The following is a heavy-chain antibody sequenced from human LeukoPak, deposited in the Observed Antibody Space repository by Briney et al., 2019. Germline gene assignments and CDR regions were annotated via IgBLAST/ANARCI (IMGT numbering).Heavy chain of an antibody. CDR2: ISHTGGST. CDR3: AKVGLGAPSSSRGSYFDC. V-gene: IGHV3-23*01. J-gene: IGHJ4*02. Sequence: PGGSLRLSCAAPGFTFSSYAMNWVRQAPGKGLEWVSAISHTGGSTFYADSVKGRFTISRDNSKNTLHLQMNSLRAEDTALYYCAKVGLGAPSSSRGSYFDCWGQGTPVTVSS. D-gene: IGHD1-26*01. CDR1: GFTFSSYA.